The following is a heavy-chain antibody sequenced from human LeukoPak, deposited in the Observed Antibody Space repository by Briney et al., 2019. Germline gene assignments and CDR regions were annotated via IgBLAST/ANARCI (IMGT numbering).Heavy chain of an antibody. Sequence: PGGSLRLSCAASGFTVSSNYISWVRQAPGKGLEWVSVIYSGGSTYYADSVKGRFTISRDNSKNTVFLQMNSLRAEDTAVYYCARDPLGGYQNLDIWGQGTMVTVSS. CDR2: IYSGGST. J-gene: IGHJ3*02. D-gene: IGHD6-25*01. CDR3: ARDPLGGYQNLDI. V-gene: IGHV3-53*01. CDR1: GFTVSSNY.